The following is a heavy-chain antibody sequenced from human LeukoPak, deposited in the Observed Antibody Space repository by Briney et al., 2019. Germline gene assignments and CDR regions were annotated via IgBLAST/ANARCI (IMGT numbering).Heavy chain of an antibody. CDR2: ISGSGGST. CDR3: AKDLVGSGSYVRLDAFDI. J-gene: IGHJ3*02. CDR1: GFTFSSYA. Sequence: GGSLRLSCAASGFTFSSYAMSWVRQAPGKGLEWVSAISGSGGSTYYADSVKGRFTISRDNSKNTLYLQMNSLRAEDTAVYYCAKDLVGSGSYVRLDAFDIWGQGTMVTVSS. D-gene: IGHD1-26*01. V-gene: IGHV3-23*01.